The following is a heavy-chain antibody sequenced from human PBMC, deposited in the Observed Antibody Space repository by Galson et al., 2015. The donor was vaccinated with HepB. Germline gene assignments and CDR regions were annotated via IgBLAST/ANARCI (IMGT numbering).Heavy chain of an antibody. V-gene: IGHV3-30*04. CDR3: ARGRFYDYGDHDSDY. CDR1: GFTFSSYA. J-gene: IGHJ4*02. CDR2: ISYDGTNK. D-gene: IGHD4-17*01. Sequence: TLRLSCAASGFTFSSYAMHWVRQAPGKGLEWVAIISYDGTNKHYADSVKGRFTISRDNSKNTLYLQMNSLRAEDTAVYYCARGRFYDYGDHDSDYWGQGTLVTVSS.